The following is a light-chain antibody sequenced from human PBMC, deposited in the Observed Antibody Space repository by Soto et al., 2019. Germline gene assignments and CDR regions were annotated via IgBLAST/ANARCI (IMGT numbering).Light chain of an antibody. CDR3: QSYDSSLSVPL. CDR2: GNS. Sequence: QSVLTQPPSVSGAPGQRVTISCTGSSSNIGAGYDVHWYQQLPGTAPKLLIYGNSNRPSGVPDRFSGSKSGTSASLAITGLQAEDEADYYCQSYDSSLSVPLFGGGTKVTVL. J-gene: IGLJ2*01. CDR1: SSNIGAGYD. V-gene: IGLV1-40*01.